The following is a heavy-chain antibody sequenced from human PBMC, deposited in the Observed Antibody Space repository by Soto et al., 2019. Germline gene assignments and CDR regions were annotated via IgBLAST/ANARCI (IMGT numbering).Heavy chain of an antibody. V-gene: IGHV3-30-3*01. D-gene: IGHD6-6*01. CDR1: GFTFSSYA. J-gene: IGHJ4*02. Sequence: QVQLVESGGGVVQPGRSLRLSCAASGFTFSSYAMHWVRQAPGKGLEGVAVISYDGSNKYYADSVKGRFTISRDNSKNPLYLQMNSLRAEDTAVYYCARFSESREYSSSSGQGYWGQGTLVTVSS. CDR2: ISYDGSNK. CDR3: ARFSESREYSSSSGQGY.